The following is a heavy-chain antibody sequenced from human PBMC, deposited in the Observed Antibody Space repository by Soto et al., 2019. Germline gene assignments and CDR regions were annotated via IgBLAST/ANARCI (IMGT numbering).Heavy chain of an antibody. CDR3: ASGHDAYKVRY. Sequence: QVQLQESGPGLVKPSQTLSLTCTVSGGSISSGGTGSYWTWIRQLPGKGLEWIGYIYYTGNTYYNPSLKSRPTISLDTPESQFSLKLTAVTAADTAVYFCASGHDAYKVRYWGQGTLVTVSS. D-gene: IGHD1-1*01. V-gene: IGHV4-31*03. J-gene: IGHJ4*02. CDR2: IYYTGNT. CDR1: GGSISSGGTGSY.